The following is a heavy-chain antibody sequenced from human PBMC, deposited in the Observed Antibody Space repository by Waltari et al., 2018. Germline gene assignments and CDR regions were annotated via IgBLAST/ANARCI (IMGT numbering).Heavy chain of an antibody. V-gene: IGHV4-38-2*02. J-gene: IGHJ4*02. CDR2: IYHSGST. D-gene: IGHD3-10*01. CDR3: ARDLWFRELYYFDY. Sequence: QVQLQESGPGLVKPSETLSLTCAVSGYSISSGYYWGWIRQPPGKGLEWIGSIYHSGSTYYNPSLKSRVTISVDTSKNQFSLKLSSVTAADTAVYYCARDLWFRELYYFDYWGQGTLVTVSS. CDR1: GYSISSGYY.